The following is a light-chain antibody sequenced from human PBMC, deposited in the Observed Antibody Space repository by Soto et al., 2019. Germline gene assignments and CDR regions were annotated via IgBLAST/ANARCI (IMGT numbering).Light chain of an antibody. CDR2: GAS. CDR3: QQYNNLPPDT. V-gene: IGKV3-15*01. J-gene: IGKJ2*01. CDR1: QSVNNN. Sequence: EIILTQSPASLSVSPGERATLSCRASQSVNNNLAWYQQKPGQAPRLLIYGASTRATGIPGRFRGSGSGTEFTLTITSLQSEDFAVYFCQQYNNLPPDTFDQGTKVDIK.